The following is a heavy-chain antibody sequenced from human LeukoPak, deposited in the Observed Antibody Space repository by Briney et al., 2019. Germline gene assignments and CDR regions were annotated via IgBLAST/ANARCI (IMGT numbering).Heavy chain of an antibody. V-gene: IGHV4-61*02. CDR1: GGSISSGSYY. CDR2: IYTSGST. J-gene: IGHJ6*03. CDR3: ARETMATATYYYYYMDV. D-gene: IGHD5-24*01. Sequence: SETLSLTCTVSGGSISSGSYYWSWIRQPAGKGLEWIGRIYTSGSTNYNPSLKSRVTISVDTSKNQFSLKLSSVTAADTAVYYCARETMATATYYYYYMDVWGKGTTVTVSS.